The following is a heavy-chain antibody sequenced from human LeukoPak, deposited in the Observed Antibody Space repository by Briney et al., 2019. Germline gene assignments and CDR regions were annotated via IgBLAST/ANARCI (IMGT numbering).Heavy chain of an antibody. CDR3: ARGGDTSSWYAWFDP. CDR2: FHYSGST. J-gene: IGHJ5*02. Sequence: SETLSLTCTVSGGSISSYYWNWIRQPPGEGLEWIGYFHYSGSTNYNPSLKSRVTISIDTSKHQFSLKLSSVTAADTAMYYCARGGDTSSWYAWFDPWGQGTLVTVSS. V-gene: IGHV4-59*12. CDR1: GGSISSYY. D-gene: IGHD6-13*01.